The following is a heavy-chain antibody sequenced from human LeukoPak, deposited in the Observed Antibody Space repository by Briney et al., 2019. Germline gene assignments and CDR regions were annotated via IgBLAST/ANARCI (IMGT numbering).Heavy chain of an antibody. CDR1: GGSISSYY. V-gene: IGHV4-59*08. J-gene: IGHJ6*03. CDR3: ARHPGYYYYYMDV. Sequence: PSETLSLTCNVSGGSISSYYWTWVRQPPGKGLEWIGYIYHSGSTNYNPSLKSRVTISVDTSKNQFSLKLSSVTAADTAVYYCARHPGYYYYYMDVWGKGTTVTISS. CDR2: IYHSGST.